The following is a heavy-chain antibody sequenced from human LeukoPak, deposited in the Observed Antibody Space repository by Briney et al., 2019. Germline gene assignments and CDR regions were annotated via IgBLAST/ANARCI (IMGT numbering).Heavy chain of an antibody. V-gene: IGHV3-23*01. Sequence: GGSLRLSCAASGFGFNDAAMTWVRQAPGKGLEWVSLVSSSGANTYYADSVKGRFTISRDNSKNTLFLQMNSLRAEDTAMYYCVKDIQVTYWGQGTLVTVSS. J-gene: IGHJ4*02. CDR3: VKDIQVTY. CDR1: GFGFNDAA. CDR2: VSSSGANT. D-gene: IGHD4-23*01.